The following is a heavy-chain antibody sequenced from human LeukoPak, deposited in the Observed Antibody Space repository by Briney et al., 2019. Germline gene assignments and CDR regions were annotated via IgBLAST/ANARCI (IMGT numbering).Heavy chain of an antibody. CDR3: ARDSGPAARSGLGHFDY. CDR2: IYYSGST. J-gene: IGHJ4*02. V-gene: IGHV4-31*03. CDR1: GGSISSGGYY. Sequence: PSETLSLTCTVSGGSISSGGYYWSWIRQHPGKGLEWIGYIYYSGSTYYDPSLKSRVTISVDTSKNQFSLKLSSVTAADTAVYYCARDSGPAARSGLGHFDYWGQGTLVTVSS. D-gene: IGHD2-2*01.